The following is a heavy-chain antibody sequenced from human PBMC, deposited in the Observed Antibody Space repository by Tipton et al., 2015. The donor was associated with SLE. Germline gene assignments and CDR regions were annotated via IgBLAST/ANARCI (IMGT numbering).Heavy chain of an antibody. J-gene: IGHJ4*02. D-gene: IGHD6-13*01. Sequence: TLSLTCTVSGGSISSGSYYWSWIRQPAGKGLEWIGRIYTSGSTNYNPSLKSRVTISVDTSKNQFSLKLSSVTAADTAVYYCARGIAAFPYYWGQGTLVTVSS. CDR1: GGSISSGSYY. V-gene: IGHV4-61*02. CDR2: IYTSGST. CDR3: ARGIAAFPYY.